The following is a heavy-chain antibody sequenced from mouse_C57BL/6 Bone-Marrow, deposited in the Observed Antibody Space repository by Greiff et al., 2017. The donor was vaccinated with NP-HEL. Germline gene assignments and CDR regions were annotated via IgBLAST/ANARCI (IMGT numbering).Heavy chain of an antibody. J-gene: IGHJ2*01. D-gene: IGHD1-1*01. CDR3: ASPSYGL. Sequence: EVQLQQSVAELVRPGASVRFSCTASGSTLKNPYMHWVKQRPDQGLGWIGRFDPGNGITKYAPKFQGKATITADTSSNTAYLQLSILTSEDTAIYYCASPSYGLWGQGTTLTVSS. CDR2: FDPGNGIT. CDR1: GSTLKNPY. V-gene: IGHV14-3*01.